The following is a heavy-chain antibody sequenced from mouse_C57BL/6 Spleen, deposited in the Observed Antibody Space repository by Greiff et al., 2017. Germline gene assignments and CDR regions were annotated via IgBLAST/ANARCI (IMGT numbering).Heavy chain of an antibody. CDR2: IYPGDGDT. Sequence: QVQLQQSGPELVKPGASVKISCKASGYAFSSSWMNWVKQRPGKGLEWIGRIYPGDGDTNYNGKFKGKDTLTAEKSSSTAYMQLSSLTSEDSAVFFCAIYYGSSYYYAMDYWGQGTSVTVSS. CDR1: GYAFSSSW. J-gene: IGHJ4*01. CDR3: AIYYGSSYYYAMDY. V-gene: IGHV1-82*01. D-gene: IGHD1-1*01.